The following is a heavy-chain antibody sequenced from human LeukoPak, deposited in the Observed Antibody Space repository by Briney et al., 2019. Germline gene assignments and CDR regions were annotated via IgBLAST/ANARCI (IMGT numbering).Heavy chain of an antibody. CDR2: ISSSSSTI. CDR3: AREPLLWFGELSDYFDY. J-gene: IGHJ4*02. D-gene: IGHD3-10*01. Sequence: YPGGSLRLSCAASGFTFSSYSMNWVRQAPGKGLEWVSYISSSSSTIYYADSVKGRFTISRDNAKNSLYLQMNSLRAEDTAVYYCAREPLLWFGELSDYFDYWGQGTLVTVSS. CDR1: GFTFSSYS. V-gene: IGHV3-48*04.